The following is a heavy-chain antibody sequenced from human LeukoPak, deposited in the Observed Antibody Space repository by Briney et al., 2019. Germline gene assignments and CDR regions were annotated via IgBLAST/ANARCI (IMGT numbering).Heavy chain of an antibody. CDR2: IIPISGPA. J-gene: IGHJ4*02. Sequence: GASVKVSCKASGGTFSSYAINWVRQAPGQGLEWMGGIIPISGPAYYAQKFQGRVTITADDSTTTAYMELSSLRSEDTAVYYCARGLSYGGNSGFDFWGQGTLVTVSS. V-gene: IGHV1-69*13. D-gene: IGHD4-23*01. CDR1: GGTFSSYA. CDR3: ARGLSYGGNSGFDF.